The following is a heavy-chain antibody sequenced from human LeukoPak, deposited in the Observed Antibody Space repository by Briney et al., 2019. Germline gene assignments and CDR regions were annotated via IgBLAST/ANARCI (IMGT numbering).Heavy chain of an antibody. J-gene: IGHJ4*02. CDR3: ARARIAVAGPFDY. D-gene: IGHD6-19*01. V-gene: IGHV3-43*01. Sequence: GGSLRLSCAASGFTFDDYTMHWVRQAPGKGLEWVSLISWDGGTTNYADSVKGRFTISRDNSKNTLHLQMNSLRVEDTAVYYCARARIAVAGPFDYWGQGTLVTVSS. CDR1: GFTFDDYT. CDR2: ISWDGGTT.